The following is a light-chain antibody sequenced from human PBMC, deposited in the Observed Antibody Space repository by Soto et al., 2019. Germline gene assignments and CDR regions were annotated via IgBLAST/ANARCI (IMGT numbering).Light chain of an antibody. V-gene: IGKV1-27*01. CDR3: QKYNSAPIT. J-gene: IGKJ3*01. CDR2: AAS. Sequence: DIQMTQSPSSLSASVGDRVTIACRASQGISNYLAWYQQKPGKVPKLLIYAASTFETGVPSRFSGSGSGTDFTLTISSLQHEDVATYYFQKYNSAPITFGPGTKVDI. CDR1: QGISNY.